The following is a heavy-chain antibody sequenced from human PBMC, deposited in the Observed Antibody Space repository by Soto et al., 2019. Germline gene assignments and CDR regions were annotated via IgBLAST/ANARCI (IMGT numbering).Heavy chain of an antibody. CDR2: FYYSGST. CDR3: ARLDRYRHDALDI. D-gene: IGHD4-4*01. CDR1: GGSISSSSYY. V-gene: IGHV4-39*07. Sequence: SETLSLTCTVSGGSISSSSYYWGWIRQPPGKGLEWIGTFYYSGSTYYSPSFQGQVTISADKSINTAYLQWTSLKASDTAMYYCARLDRYRHDALDIWGQGTMVTVSS. J-gene: IGHJ3*02.